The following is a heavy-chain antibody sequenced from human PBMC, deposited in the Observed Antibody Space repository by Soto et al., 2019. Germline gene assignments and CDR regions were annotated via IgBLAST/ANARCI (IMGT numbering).Heavy chain of an antibody. CDR3: AIGNPYYYDSSGYYYGGVHY. J-gene: IGHJ4*02. CDR2: MNPSGGNT. V-gene: IGHV1-46*01. D-gene: IGHD3-22*01. CDR1: GYTFTSYY. Sequence: ASEKVSCKASGYTFTSYYMHWVRQAPGQGLEWMGIMNPSGGNTSYAQKFQGRVTMTRNTSISTVYMELSSLRSEDTAVYYCAIGNPYYYDSSGYYYGGVHYWGQGTLVTVSS.